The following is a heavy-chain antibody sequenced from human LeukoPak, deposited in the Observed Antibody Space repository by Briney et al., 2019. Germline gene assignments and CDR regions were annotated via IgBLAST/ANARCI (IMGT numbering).Heavy chain of an antibody. V-gene: IGHV4-39*07. D-gene: IGHD6-19*01. J-gene: IGHJ4*02. CDR3: ARTRIYSSGWCFDY. CDR1: GGSISSSSYY. CDR2: IYYSGST. Sequence: SETLSLTCTVSGGSISSSSYYWGWIRQPPGKGLEWVGSIYYSGSTYYNPSLKSRVTMSVDTSKNQFSLKLSSVTAADTAVYYCARTRIYSSGWCFDYWGQGTLVTVSS.